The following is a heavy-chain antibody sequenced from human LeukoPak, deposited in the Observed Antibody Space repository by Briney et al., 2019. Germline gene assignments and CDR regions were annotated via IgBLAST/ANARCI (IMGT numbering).Heavy chain of an antibody. Sequence: PSETLSLTCTVSGYSISSGYYWGWIRQPPGKGLEWIGSIYHSGSTYYNPSLKSRVTISVDTSKNQFSLKLSSVTAADTAVYYCAGVIGSGSYYRHYYYYMDVWGKGTTVTISS. J-gene: IGHJ6*03. V-gene: IGHV4-38-2*02. CDR1: GYSISSGYY. CDR3: AGVIGSGSYYRHYYYYMDV. CDR2: IYHSGST. D-gene: IGHD1-26*01.